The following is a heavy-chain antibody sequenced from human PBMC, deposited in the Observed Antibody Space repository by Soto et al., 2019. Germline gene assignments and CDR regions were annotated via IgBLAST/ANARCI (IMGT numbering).Heavy chain of an antibody. Sequence: SGTLALTCAVISSSIVSYYLGWILKTPGRGLEWIGYIYYSGSTNYNPSLKSRVTISVDTSKNQFSLKLSSVTAADTAVYYCARHRCSGGSCYLVSYWFDPWGQGTLVTVS. CDR1: SSSIVSYY. V-gene: IGHV4-59*08. CDR3: ARHRCSGGSCYLVSYWFDP. CDR2: IYYSGST. J-gene: IGHJ5*02. D-gene: IGHD2-15*01.